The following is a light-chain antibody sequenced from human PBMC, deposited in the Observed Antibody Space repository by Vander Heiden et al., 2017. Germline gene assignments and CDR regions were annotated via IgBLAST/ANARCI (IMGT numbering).Light chain of an antibody. J-gene: IGKJ5*01. CDR2: LGS. CDR3: MQDLQTLIT. Sequence: IVMTQSPLSLPVTPGEPASISCRSSQSLLHSNGYNYLYWYLQKPGQSPQLLIYLGSNRASGVPDRFSGSGSGTDFTLKISRVEAEDVGVYYCMQDLQTLITFGQGTRLEIK. CDR1: QSLLHSNGYNY. V-gene: IGKV2-28*01.